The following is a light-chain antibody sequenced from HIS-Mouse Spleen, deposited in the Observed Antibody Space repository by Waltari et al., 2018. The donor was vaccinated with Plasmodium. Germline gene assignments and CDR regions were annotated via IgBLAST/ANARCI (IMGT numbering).Light chain of an antibody. CDR1: SSDVGGYNY. J-gene: IGLJ2*01. Sequence: QSALTQPPSASGSPGQSVTISCTGTSSDVGGYNYVSWYQQHPGKAPKLMIYAVRKRPSGVPFRCAGSKSGNTASLTVSGLQAEEEADYYCSSYAGSNNLVFGGGTKLTVL. CDR3: SSYAGSNNLV. CDR2: AVR. V-gene: IGLV2-8*01.